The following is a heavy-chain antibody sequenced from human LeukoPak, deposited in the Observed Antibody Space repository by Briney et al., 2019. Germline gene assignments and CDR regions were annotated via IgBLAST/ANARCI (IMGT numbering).Heavy chain of an antibody. J-gene: IGHJ4*02. CDR3: AKDRSRGLTQGDY. D-gene: IGHD3/OR15-3a*01. V-gene: IGHV3-9*01. CDR1: GFTFDDYA. CDR2: ISWNSGSI. Sequence: PGGSLRLSCAVSGFTFDDYAMHWVRQAPGKGLEWVSGISWNSGSIGYADSVKGRFTISRDNAKNSLYLQMNSLRAEDTALYYCAKDRSRGLTQGDYWGQGTLVTVSS.